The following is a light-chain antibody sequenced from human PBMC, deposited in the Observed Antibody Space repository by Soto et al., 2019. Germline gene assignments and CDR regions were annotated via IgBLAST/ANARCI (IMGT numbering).Light chain of an antibody. J-gene: IGKJ2*01. V-gene: IGKV3-20*01. CDR2: GAS. CDR1: QSVSSTY. Sequence: EIALTQSPGTLSLSPGERATLSCRASQSVSSTYLAWYQQKPGQAPRLLIYGASIRATGVPDRFSGSGSGTDFTLTISRLEPEDFAVYYCQQYGSSPYTFGQGTKLEIK. CDR3: QQYGSSPYT.